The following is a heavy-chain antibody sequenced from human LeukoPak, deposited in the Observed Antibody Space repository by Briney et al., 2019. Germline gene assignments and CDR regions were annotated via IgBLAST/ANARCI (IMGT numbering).Heavy chain of an antibody. V-gene: IGHV6-1*01. J-gene: IGHJ6*02. CDR3: SLARSEYHYGMDV. CDR2: TYYRSKWYY. CDR1: GDSVSSISVA. Sequence: SQTLSLTCAISGDSVSSISVAWNWIRQSPSRGLEWLGRTYYRSKWYYEYSVSVKSRINISPDTSKNQFSLQLTSVTPEDTAVYYCSLARSEYHYGMDVWGQGTTVTVSS.